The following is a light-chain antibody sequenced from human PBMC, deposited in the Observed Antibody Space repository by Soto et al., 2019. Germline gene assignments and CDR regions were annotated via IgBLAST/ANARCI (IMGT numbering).Light chain of an antibody. Sequence: QSALTQPASVSGSHGQSITISCTGTSSDVGSYNLVSWYQQHPGKAPKLMIYEGSKRPSGVSNRFSGSKSGNTASLTISGLQAEDEADYYCCSYAGSIYVVFGGGTKLTVL. CDR2: EGS. J-gene: IGLJ2*01. CDR1: SSDVGSYNL. CDR3: CSYAGSIYVV. V-gene: IGLV2-23*01.